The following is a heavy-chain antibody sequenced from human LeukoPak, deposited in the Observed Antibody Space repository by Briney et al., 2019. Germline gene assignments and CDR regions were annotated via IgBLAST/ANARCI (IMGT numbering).Heavy chain of an antibody. CDR3: ARGTPCGGDCYSIDY. Sequence: GASVKVSCKASGYTFTSYDINWVRQATGQGLEWMGWMNPNSGNTGYAQKFQCRVTITRNTSISTAYMELSSLRSEDTAVCYCARGTPCGGDCYSIDYWGQGTLVTVSS. D-gene: IGHD2-21*01. CDR2: MNPNSGNT. J-gene: IGHJ4*02. V-gene: IGHV1-8*03. CDR1: GYTFTSYD.